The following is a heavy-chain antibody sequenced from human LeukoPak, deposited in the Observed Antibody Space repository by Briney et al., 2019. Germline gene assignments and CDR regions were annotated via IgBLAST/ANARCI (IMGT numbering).Heavy chain of an antibody. Sequence: GGSLRLSCAASGFTVSSNYMSWVRQAPGKGLEWVSVIYSGGSTYYADSVKGRFTISRDNSKSTLYLQMNSLRAEDTAVYYCARGTIFGVDGMDVSGVWGQGTTVTVSS. J-gene: IGHJ6*02. V-gene: IGHV3-53*01. CDR3: ARGTIFGVDGMDVSGV. D-gene: IGHD3-3*01. CDR1: GFTVSSNY. CDR2: IYSGGST.